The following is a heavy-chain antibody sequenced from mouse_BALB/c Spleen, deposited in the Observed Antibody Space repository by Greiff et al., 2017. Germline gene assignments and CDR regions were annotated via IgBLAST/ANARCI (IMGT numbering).Heavy chain of an antibody. D-gene: IGHD2-10*01. CDR3: ARQAYYGNYLDY. CDR1: GFTFSSYG. Sequence: EVQLVESGGDLVKPGGSLKLSCAASGFTFSSYGMSWVRQTPDKRLEWVATISSGGSYTYYPDSVKGRFTISRDNAKNTLYLQMSSLKSEDTAMYYCARQAYYGNYLDYWGQGTTLTVSS. V-gene: IGHV5-6*01. J-gene: IGHJ2*01. CDR2: ISSGGSYT.